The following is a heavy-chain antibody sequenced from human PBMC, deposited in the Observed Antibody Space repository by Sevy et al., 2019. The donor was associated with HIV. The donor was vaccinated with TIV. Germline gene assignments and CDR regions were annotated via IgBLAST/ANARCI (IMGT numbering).Heavy chain of an antibody. CDR1: GYTFTGYN. CDR2: INPLSSGT. V-gene: IGHV1-2*02. D-gene: IGHD4-17*01. J-gene: IGHJ4*02. Sequence: ASVKVSCKTSGYTFTGYNIHWVRQAPGQGLEWMGWINPLSSGTVYAQKFKDRVTMTWDASMRIAYMDLNSLSSDDTAFYYCARLFKADHGDYFYFDFWGQGTLVTVSS. CDR3: ARLFKADHGDYFYFDF.